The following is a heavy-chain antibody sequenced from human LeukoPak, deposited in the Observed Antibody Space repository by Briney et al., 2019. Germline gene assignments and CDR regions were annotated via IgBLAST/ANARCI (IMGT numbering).Heavy chain of an antibody. Sequence: PSETLSLTCAVYVRSFSGYYWSWIRQPPGKGLEWIGEINHSGSTNYNPSLKSRVTISVDTSKNQFSLKLSSVTAADTAVYYCAIFGNTAMGIEYFDYWGQGTLVTVSS. V-gene: IGHV4-34*01. J-gene: IGHJ4*02. CDR1: VRSFSGYY. CDR2: INHSGST. CDR3: AIFGNTAMGIEYFDY. D-gene: IGHD5-18*01.